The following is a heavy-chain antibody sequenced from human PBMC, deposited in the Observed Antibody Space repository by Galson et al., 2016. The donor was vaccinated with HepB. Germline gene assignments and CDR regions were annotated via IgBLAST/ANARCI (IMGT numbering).Heavy chain of an antibody. CDR3: ATEGHIVATNIATHYFDY. V-gene: IGHV3-30*04. J-gene: IGHJ4*02. CDR2: ISYEGNNK. D-gene: IGHD5-12*01. Sequence: SLRLSCAASGFTFSSFAVHWVRQAPGKGLEWVTGISYEGNNKSYANSVKGRFTISRDKSKNTLYLQMNNLRTEDSAVYYCATEGHIVATNIATHYFDYWGQGTLVPVSS. CDR1: GFTFSSFA.